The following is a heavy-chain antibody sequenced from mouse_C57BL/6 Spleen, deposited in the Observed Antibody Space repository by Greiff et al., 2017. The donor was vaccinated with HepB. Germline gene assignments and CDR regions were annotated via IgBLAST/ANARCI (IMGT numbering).Heavy chain of an antibody. Sequence: VQLQQSGAELVKPGASVKMSCKASGYTFTSYWITWVKQRPGQGLEWIGDIYPGSGSTNYNEKFKRKATLTVDTSSSTAYMQLSSRTSEDSAVYYCARFPLYYYGSSPYAMDCWGQGTSVTVSS. CDR1: GYTFTSYW. CDR3: ARFPLYYYGSSPYAMDC. D-gene: IGHD1-1*01. J-gene: IGHJ4*01. CDR2: IYPGSGST. V-gene: IGHV1-55*01.